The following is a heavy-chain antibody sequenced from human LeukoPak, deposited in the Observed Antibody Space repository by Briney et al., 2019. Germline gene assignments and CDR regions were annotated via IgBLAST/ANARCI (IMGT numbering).Heavy chain of an antibody. V-gene: IGHV3-23*01. CDR2: IGGSAVST. CDR3: ARRSTSTRHFDY. J-gene: IGHJ4*02. Sequence: GVSLRLSCAASGFTFSAYGMSWVRQAPSKGLEWVSAIGGSAVSTYYADSVKGRFTNSRDNSKNTLYLQVNSLRAGDTAVYYCARRSTSTRHFDYWGQGTLVTVSS. CDR1: GFTFSAYG. D-gene: IGHD2-2*01.